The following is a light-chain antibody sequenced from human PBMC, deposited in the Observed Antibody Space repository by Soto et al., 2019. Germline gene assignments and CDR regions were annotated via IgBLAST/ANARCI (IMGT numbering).Light chain of an antibody. CDR3: SSYTSSSTLV. CDR1: SNDVGGYNY. V-gene: IGLV2-14*01. J-gene: IGLJ2*01. Sequence: QSALTQPASVSGSPGQSITISCTGTSNDVGGYNYVSWYQQHPGKAPKPMIYDVSNRPSGVSNRFSGSKSGNTASLTISGLQAEDEAHYYCSSYTSSSTLVFGGGTKLTVL. CDR2: DVS.